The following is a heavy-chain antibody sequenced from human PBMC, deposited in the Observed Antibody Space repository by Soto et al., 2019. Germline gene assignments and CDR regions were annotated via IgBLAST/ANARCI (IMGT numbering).Heavy chain of an antibody. CDR2: IIPILGIA. V-gene: IGHV1-69*02. CDR1: GGTFSSYT. Sequence: QVQLVQSGAEVKKPGSSVKVSCKASGGTFSSYTISWVRQAPGQGLEWMGRIIPILGIANYAQKFQGRVTITADKSTSTAYMELSSLRSEDTAVYYCASGWESFSGGSNYFDYWGQGTLVTVSS. D-gene: IGHD1-26*01. CDR3: ASGWESFSGGSNYFDY. J-gene: IGHJ4*02.